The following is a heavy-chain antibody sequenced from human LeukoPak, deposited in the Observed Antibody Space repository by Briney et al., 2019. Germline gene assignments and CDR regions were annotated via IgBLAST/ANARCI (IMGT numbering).Heavy chain of an antibody. CDR1: GLSFSTYS. CDR3: SKDVVPDSGWDLDY. D-gene: IGHD6-19*01. Sequence: GGSLRLSCTASGLSFSTYSMTWVRQGPGKGLEWVSSIYNSGSKTFYADSVKGRFTISRDNSKNTLYLQMNSLTAVDTAIYYCSKDVVPDSGWDLDYWGQGTLVTVSS. CDR2: IYNSGSKT. V-gene: IGHV3-23*05. J-gene: IGHJ4*02.